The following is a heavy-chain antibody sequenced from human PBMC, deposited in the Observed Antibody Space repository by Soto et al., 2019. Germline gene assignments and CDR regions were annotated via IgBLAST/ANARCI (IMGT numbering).Heavy chain of an antibody. CDR1: GFSFSNHD. J-gene: IGHJ4*02. Sequence: GSLRLSCVASGFSFSNHDMDWVRQAPGKELEWVASIGYDGNKRYYADSVKGRFTISRDNSKNTLYLQMNSLRAEDTALYYCAKDRPRRTSGHFFDYWGQGTPVTVSS. D-gene: IGHD1-1*01. V-gene: IGHV3-30*02. CDR2: IGYDGNKR. CDR3: AKDRPRRTSGHFFDY.